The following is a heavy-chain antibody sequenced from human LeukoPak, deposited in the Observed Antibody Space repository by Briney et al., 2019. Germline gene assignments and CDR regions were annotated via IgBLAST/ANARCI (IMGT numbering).Heavy chain of an antibody. V-gene: IGHV1-69*06. D-gene: IGHD3-22*01. CDR3: ARADDSSGYYSYYFDY. CDR1: GGTFSSYA. Sequence: SVKVSCKASGGTFSSYAISWVRQAPGQGLEWMGGIIPIFGTANYAQKFQGRVTITADKSTSTAYMELSSLKSEDTAVYYCARADDSSGYYSYYFDYWGQGTLVTVSS. CDR2: IIPIFGTA. J-gene: IGHJ4*02.